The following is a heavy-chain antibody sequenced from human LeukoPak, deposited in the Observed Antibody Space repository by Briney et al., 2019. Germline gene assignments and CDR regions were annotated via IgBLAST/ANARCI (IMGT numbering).Heavy chain of an antibody. CDR2: ISDNGGGT. CDR1: GVTLSSYA. CDR3: ARLGVGATNDY. V-gene: IGHV3-23*01. D-gene: IGHD1-26*01. Sequence: GGSLRLSCAASGVTLSSYAMSWARQAPGEGLEWVSSISDNGGGTYYADSVKGRFTISRDNSKNTLFLQMNSLRAEDTAVYYCARLGVGATNDYWGQGTLVTVSS. J-gene: IGHJ4*02.